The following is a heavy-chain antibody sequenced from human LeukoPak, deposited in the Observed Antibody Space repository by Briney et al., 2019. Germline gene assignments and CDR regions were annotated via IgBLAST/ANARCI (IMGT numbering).Heavy chain of an antibody. J-gene: IGHJ4*02. V-gene: IGHV4-4*07. CDR2: IYTSGST. CDR3: ARGPYKYDSSGNFDY. D-gene: IGHD3-22*01. CDR1: GGSISSYY. Sequence: PSETLSLTCTVSGGSISSYYWTWIRQPAGKGLEWIGHIYTSGSTNYNPSLKSRVTISVDTSKNQFSLKLSSVTAADTAVYYCARGPYKYDSSGNFDYWGQGTLVTVSS.